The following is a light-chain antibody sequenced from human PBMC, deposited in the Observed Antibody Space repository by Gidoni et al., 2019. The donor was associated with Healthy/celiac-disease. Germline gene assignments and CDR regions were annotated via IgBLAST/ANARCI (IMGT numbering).Light chain of an antibody. Sequence: DIVMTQSPLSLPVTPGEPASISCRSSQSLLHSNGYNYLYWYLQKPGQSPQLLIYLGSNRASGVPDRFSGSGSGTDFTLKISRVEAEDVGVYYCMQALQTPPTFXQXTRLEIK. CDR3: MQALQTPPT. V-gene: IGKV2-28*01. CDR1: QSLLHSNGYNY. CDR2: LGS. J-gene: IGKJ5*01.